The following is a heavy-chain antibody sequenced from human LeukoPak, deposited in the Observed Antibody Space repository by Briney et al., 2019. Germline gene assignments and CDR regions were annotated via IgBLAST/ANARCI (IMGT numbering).Heavy chain of an antibody. D-gene: IGHD2-2*01. CDR2: SSAYNGNT. CDR3: ARVEVVPAAISSDY. CDR1: VYTCTGYG. Sequence: ASVTVSCKASVYTCTGYGFYWVRQPPAQGLEWMGWSSAYNGNTNYAQKLQGRVTMTTDTSTSTAYMELRSLRSDDTAVYYCARVEVVPAAISSDYWGQGTLVTVSS. V-gene: IGHV1-18*01. J-gene: IGHJ4*02.